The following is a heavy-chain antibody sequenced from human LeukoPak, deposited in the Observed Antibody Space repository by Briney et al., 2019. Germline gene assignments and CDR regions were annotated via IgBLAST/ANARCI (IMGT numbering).Heavy chain of an antibody. V-gene: IGHV3-53*01. CDR2: IYSGGST. J-gene: IGHJ4*02. CDR1: GFTVSSNY. CDR3: ALSNYYDSSGYYY. D-gene: IGHD3-22*01. Sequence: GGSLRLSCAASGFTVSSNYMSWVRQAPGKGPEWVSIIYSGGSTYYADSVKGRFTISRDNSKNTLYLQMNSLRAEDTAVYYCALSNYYDSSGYYYWGQGTLVTVSS.